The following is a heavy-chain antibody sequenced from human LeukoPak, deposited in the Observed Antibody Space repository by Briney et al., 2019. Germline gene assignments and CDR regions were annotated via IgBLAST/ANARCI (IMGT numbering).Heavy chain of an antibody. CDR3: ARRAQGYGGNSALEWLDP. CDR2: IYYSGST. Sequence: SETLSLTCTVSGGSISSYYWSWIRQPPGKGLEWIGYIYYSGSTNYNPSLKSRVTISVDTSKNQFSLKLSSVTAADTAVYYCARRAQGYGGNSALEWLDPWGQGTLVTVSS. V-gene: IGHV4-59*01. D-gene: IGHD4-23*01. J-gene: IGHJ5*02. CDR1: GGSISSYY.